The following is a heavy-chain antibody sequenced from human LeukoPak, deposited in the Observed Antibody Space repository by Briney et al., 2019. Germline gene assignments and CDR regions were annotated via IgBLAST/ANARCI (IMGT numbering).Heavy chain of an antibody. J-gene: IGHJ4*02. D-gene: IGHD2-8*02. CDR2: IGSDENR. V-gene: IGHV3-23*01. CDR1: GFTFSGNA. CDR3: AKDVIHWSFDH. Sequence: GGSLRLSCTASGFTFSGNAMGWVRQAPGKGLEWVSGIGSDENRLYADSVKGRFTISRDNSKNTLYLQMNSLRVEDTAVYYCAKDVIHWSFDHWGQGTLVTVSS.